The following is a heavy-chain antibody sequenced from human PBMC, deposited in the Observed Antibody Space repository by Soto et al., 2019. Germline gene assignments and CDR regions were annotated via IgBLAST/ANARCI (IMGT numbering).Heavy chain of an antibody. CDR1: GCSFSVYA. V-gene: IGHV3-23*01. D-gene: IGHD3-10*01. CDR2: IGGGDDDR. CDR3: VKDRMSYNSVWDAFDI. J-gene: IGHJ3*02. Sequence: GGSLRLSCAASGCSFSVYAMTWVRQAPGKGLQWVSSIGGGDDDRHYADSVKGRFTISRDNSKSTVSLQMNSLRAGDTAIYYCVKDRMSYNSVWDAFDIWGRGTMVTVSS.